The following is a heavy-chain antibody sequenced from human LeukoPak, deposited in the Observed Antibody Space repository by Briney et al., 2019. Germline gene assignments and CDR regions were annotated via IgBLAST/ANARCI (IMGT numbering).Heavy chain of an antibody. CDR1: GFTFSDYA. V-gene: IGHV3-21*01. CDR3: ARTYDSSGYYSFWFDP. Sequence: PGGSLRLSCEASGFTFSDYAMSWVRQAPGKGLEWVSSISSSSTYIYYADSVKGRFTISRDNAKNSLYLQVNSLRAEDTALYYCARTYDSSGYYSFWFDPWGQGTLVTVSS. J-gene: IGHJ5*02. CDR2: ISSSSTYI. D-gene: IGHD3-22*01.